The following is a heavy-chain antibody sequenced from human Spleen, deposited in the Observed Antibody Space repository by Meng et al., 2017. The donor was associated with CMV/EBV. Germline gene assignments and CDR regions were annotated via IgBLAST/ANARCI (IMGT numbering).Heavy chain of an antibody. Sequence: GGSLRLSCAASGFTFSSYWMHWVRQAPGKGLVWVSRINSDGSSTSYADSVKGRFTISRDNAKNTLYLQMSSLRAEDTAVYYCARTPLYCSSASCYTFDYWGQGTLVTVSS. V-gene: IGHV3-74*01. J-gene: IGHJ4*02. CDR3: ARTPLYCSSASCYTFDY. CDR2: INSDGSST. CDR1: GFTFSSYW. D-gene: IGHD2-2*01.